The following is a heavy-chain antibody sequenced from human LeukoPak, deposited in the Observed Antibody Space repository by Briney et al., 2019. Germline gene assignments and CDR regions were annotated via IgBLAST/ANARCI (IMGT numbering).Heavy chain of an antibody. V-gene: IGHV4-39*01. CDR3: XXXXPXXXXXWSGSIGWFDP. J-gene: IGHJ5*02. CDR2: IYYSGST. Sequence: SETLSLTCTVSGGSISSSSYYWGWIRQPPGKGLEWIGSIYYSGSTYYNPSLKSRVTISVDTSKNQFSLKLSSVTAADTAVYXCXXXXPXXXXXWSGSIGWFDPWGQGTLVTVSS. CDR1: GGSISSSSYY. D-gene: IGHD3-3*01.